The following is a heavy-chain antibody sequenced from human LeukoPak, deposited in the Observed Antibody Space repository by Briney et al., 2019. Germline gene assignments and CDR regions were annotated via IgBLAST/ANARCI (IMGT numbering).Heavy chain of an antibody. V-gene: IGHV3-23*01. CDR1: GFTFSSYA. D-gene: IGHD2-2*02. CDR3: AKRGTYCSSTSCYIQKGYFDY. CDR2: ISGSGGST. Sequence: GGSLRLSCAASGFTFSSYAMSWVRQAPGKGLEWDSAISGSGGSTYYADSVKGRFTISRDNSKNTLYLQMNSLRAEDTAVYYCAKRGTYCSSTSCYIQKGYFDYWGQGTLVTVPS. J-gene: IGHJ4*02.